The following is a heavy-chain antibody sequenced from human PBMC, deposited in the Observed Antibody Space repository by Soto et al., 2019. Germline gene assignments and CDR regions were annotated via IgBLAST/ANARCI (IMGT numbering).Heavy chain of an antibody. J-gene: IGHJ4*02. CDR3: ASGVLY. D-gene: IGHD3-10*01. Sequence: PSETLSLTCTVSGGSISSGGYFWSWIRQPPGKGLEWIGNIFYSGTTYYNPSLKSRVTISVDTSKNQFSLKLSSVTAADTAVYLSASGVLYWGQGTVVTVAS. V-gene: IGHV4-31*03. CDR1: GGSISSGGYF. CDR2: IFYSGTT.